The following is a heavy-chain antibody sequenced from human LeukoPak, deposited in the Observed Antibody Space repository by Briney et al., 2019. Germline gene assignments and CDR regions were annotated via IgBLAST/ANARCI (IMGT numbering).Heavy chain of an antibody. J-gene: IGHJ4*02. CDR1: GFTFSSYG. V-gene: IGHV3-48*01. CDR3: ARDYVYAFDY. CDR2: ISSSSSTI. Sequence: GGSLRLSCAASGFTFSSYGMNWVRQAPGKGLQWVSYISSSSSTIYYADSVKGRFTISRDNAKNSLYLQMSSLRAEDTAVYFCARDYVYAFDYWGQGTLVTVSS. D-gene: IGHD2/OR15-2a*01.